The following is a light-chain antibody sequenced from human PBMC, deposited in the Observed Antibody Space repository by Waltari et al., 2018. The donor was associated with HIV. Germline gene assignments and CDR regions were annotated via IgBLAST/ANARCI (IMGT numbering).Light chain of an antibody. CDR1: QSLLYSSNNKNY. CDR3: QQCYTSTWS. CDR2: WAS. J-gene: IGKJ1*01. V-gene: IGKV4-1*01. Sequence: DIVVTQSPDSLAVSLGGRAAMTCKSTQSLLYSSNNKNYLAWYQKKPGQPPRLLIYWASTRASGVPARFSGSGSGTNFTLTINGLQAEDVAIYYCQQCYTSTWSFGPGTRVEI.